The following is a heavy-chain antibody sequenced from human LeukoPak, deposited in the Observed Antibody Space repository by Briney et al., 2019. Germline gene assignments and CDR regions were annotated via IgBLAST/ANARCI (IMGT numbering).Heavy chain of an antibody. CDR2: TYYRSKWYN. V-gene: IGHV6-1*01. J-gene: IGHJ4*02. D-gene: IGHD1-26*01. CDR1: GDSVSSNSAA. Sequence: SQTLSLACAISGDSVSSNSAAWNWIRQSPSRGLEWLGRTYYRSKWYNGYAVSVKSRITIKPDTSKNQFSLQLNSVTPDDTAVYYCARVVGREVDYWGQGTLVTVSS. CDR3: ARVVGREVDY.